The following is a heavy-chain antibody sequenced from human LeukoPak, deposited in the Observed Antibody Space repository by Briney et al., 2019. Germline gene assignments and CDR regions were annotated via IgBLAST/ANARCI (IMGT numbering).Heavy chain of an antibody. Sequence: SETLSLTCTVSGASISSYYWSWIRQPAGKGLEWIGRIYTSGSTNYNPSLKSRVTMSVDTSKNQFSLKLSSVTAADTAVYYCARSRFGESLLLFDYWGQGTLVTVSS. CDR2: IYTSGST. J-gene: IGHJ4*02. CDR1: GASISSYY. D-gene: IGHD3-10*01. V-gene: IGHV4-4*07. CDR3: ARSRFGESLLLFDY.